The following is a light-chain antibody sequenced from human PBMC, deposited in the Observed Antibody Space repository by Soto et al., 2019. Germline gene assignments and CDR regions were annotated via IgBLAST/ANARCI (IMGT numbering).Light chain of an antibody. CDR3: SSYTSSSTRV. CDR2: DVS. J-gene: IGLJ1*01. CDR1: SSDVGGYKY. Sequence: QSVLTQPASVSGSPGQSITISCTGTSSDVGGYKYVSWYQQHPGEAPKLMIYDVSNRPSGVSNRFSGSKSGNTASLTISGLQAEGEADYYCSSYTSSSTRVFGTGTRSPS. V-gene: IGLV2-14*01.